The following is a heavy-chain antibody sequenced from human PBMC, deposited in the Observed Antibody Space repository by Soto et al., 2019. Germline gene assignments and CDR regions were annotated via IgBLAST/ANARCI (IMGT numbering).Heavy chain of an antibody. CDR1: GGSISSYY. D-gene: IGHD3-16*01. V-gene: IGHV4-59*08. J-gene: IGHJ4*02. CDR2: IYYSGST. Sequence: PSETLSLTCTVSGGSISSYYWSWIRQPPGKGLEWIGYIYYSGSTNYNPSLKSRVTISVDTSKNQFSLNLISVTAADTAVYFCARQPRGPGYGERGLYFDHWGQGTLVTVSS. CDR3: ARQPRGPGYGERGLYFDH.